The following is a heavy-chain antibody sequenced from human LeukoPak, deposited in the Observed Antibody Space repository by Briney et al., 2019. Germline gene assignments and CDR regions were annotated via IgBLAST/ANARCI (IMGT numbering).Heavy chain of an antibody. CDR1: GYTFTSYG. D-gene: IGHD3-22*01. CDR2: ISAYNGNT. Sequence: AASVKVSCKASGYTFTSYGISWVRQAPGQGLEWMGWISAYNGNTNYAQKLQGRVTMTTDTSTSTAYMELRSLRSDDTAVYYCARGGGEEYYYDSSGSFNCWGQGTLVTVSS. CDR3: ARGGGEEYYYDSSGSFNC. J-gene: IGHJ4*02. V-gene: IGHV1-18*01.